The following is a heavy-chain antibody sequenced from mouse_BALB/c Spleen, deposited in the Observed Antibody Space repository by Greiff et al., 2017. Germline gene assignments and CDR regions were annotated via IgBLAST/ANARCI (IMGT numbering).Heavy chain of an antibody. D-gene: IGHD2-10*02. V-gene: IGHV2-9*02. CDR2: IWAGGST. J-gene: IGHJ4*01. CDR3: ARDQDGYGYYYAMDY. Sequence: VQLVESGPGLVAPSQSLSITCTVSGFSLTSYGVHWVRQPPGKGLEWLGVIWAGGSTNYNSALMSRLSISKDNSKSQVFLKMNSLQTDDTAMYYCARDQDGYGYYYAMDYWGQGTSVTVSS. CDR1: GFSLTSYG.